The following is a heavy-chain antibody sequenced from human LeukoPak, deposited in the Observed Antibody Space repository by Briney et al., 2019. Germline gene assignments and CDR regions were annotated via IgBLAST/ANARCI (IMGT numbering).Heavy chain of an antibody. J-gene: IGHJ4*02. Sequence: PSETLSLTCAVYGGSFSGYYWSWIRQPPGKGLEWIGEINHSGSTNYNPSLKSRVTISVDTSKNQFSLKLSSVTAADTAVYYCARGALNYYDSSGYYMAEGKDFDYWGQGTLVTVSS. CDR1: GGSFSGYY. CDR2: INHSGST. D-gene: IGHD3-22*01. CDR3: ARGALNYYDSSGYYMAEGKDFDY. V-gene: IGHV4-34*01.